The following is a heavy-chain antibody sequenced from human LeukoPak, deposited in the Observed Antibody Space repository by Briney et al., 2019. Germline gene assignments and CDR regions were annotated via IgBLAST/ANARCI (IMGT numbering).Heavy chain of an antibody. D-gene: IGHD6-19*01. CDR1: GVSINSHY. CDR2: IYYSGST. CDR3: VRRDNTGWNYFDY. V-gene: IGHV4-59*08. Sequence: SETLSLPCTVSGVSINSHYWSWTRQSPGKGREWIGDIYYSGSTKYNGYLKSRVTISVDTAKNHLSLRLSSVLAADTAIYYCVRRDNTGWNYFDYWGQGILVTVSS. J-gene: IGHJ4*02.